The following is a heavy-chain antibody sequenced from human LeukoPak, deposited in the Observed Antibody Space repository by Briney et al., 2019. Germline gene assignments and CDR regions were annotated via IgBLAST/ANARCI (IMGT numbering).Heavy chain of an antibody. CDR1: GFSFRNYA. CDR3: AKRAAVTATRYFDS. J-gene: IGHJ4*02. V-gene: IGHV3-23*01. CDR2: IGGDSISI. D-gene: IGHD2-21*02. Sequence: PGGSLRLSCAASGFSFRNYAMNWVRQAPGKGLEWVSGIGGDSISIHYADSVKGRFTISRDNSKNTLYLQMNSLRAEDTAVYYCAKRAAVTATRYFDSWGQGTLVTVSS.